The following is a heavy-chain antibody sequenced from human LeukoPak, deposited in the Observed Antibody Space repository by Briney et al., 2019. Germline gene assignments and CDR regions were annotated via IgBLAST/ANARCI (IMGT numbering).Heavy chain of an antibody. J-gene: IGHJ3*02. V-gene: IGHV1-8*02. CDR3: ARGRIAAAGTYAFDI. D-gene: IGHD6-13*01. Sequence: ASVKVSCKASGYTFTGYYMHWVRQATGQGLEWMGWMNPNSGNTGYAQKFQGRVTMTRNTSISTAYMELSSLRSEDTAVYYCARGRIAAAGTYAFDIWGQGTMVTVSS. CDR2: MNPNSGNT. CDR1: GYTFTGYY.